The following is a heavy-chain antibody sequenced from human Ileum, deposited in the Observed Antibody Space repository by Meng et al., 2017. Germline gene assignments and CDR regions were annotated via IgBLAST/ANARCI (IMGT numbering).Heavy chain of an antibody. CDR3: ARYNYYDSSGHSNFDY. CDR1: GGSISNTNYY. D-gene: IGHD3-22*01. CDR2: IYYNGNT. J-gene: IGHJ4*02. Sequence: QLQLQESGPGLVKRSETLSLTVPVPGGSISNTNYYWDWIRQPPGKGLEWVGSIYYNGNTYYNPSLKSRVTISIDTSKNQFSLKLSSVTAADTAVYYCARYNYYDSSGHSNFDYWGQGTLVTVSS. V-gene: IGHV4-39*01.